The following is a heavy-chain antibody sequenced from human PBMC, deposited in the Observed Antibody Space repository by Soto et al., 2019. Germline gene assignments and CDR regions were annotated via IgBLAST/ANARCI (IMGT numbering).Heavy chain of an antibody. CDR1: GGSIRSNNYN. V-gene: IGHV4-39*01. D-gene: IGHD2-21*02. J-gene: IGHJ4*02. CDR2: IFHSGSP. CDR3: ARQGGDSFAFQFDY. Sequence: ETLSLTCAVSGGSIRSNNYNWGWIRQPPGKGLEWIGIIFHSGSPYYSPSLRSRVAISVDTSKNQFSLELSSVTAADTAIYYCARQGGDSFAFQFDYWGQGILVTVSS.